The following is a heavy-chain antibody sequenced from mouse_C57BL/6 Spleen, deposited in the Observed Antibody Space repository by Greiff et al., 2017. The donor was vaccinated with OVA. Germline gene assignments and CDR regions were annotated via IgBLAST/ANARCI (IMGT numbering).Heavy chain of an antibody. CDR2: IYPGDGDT. Sequence: QVQLKQSGAELVKPGASVKLSCKASGYAFSSYWMNWVKQRPGKGLEWIGQIYPGDGDTNYNGKFKGKATLTADKSSSTAYMQLSSLTSEDSAVYFCARWLLHAMDYWGQGTSVTVSS. CDR1: GYAFSSYW. V-gene: IGHV1-80*01. CDR3: ARWLLHAMDY. D-gene: IGHD2-3*01. J-gene: IGHJ4*01.